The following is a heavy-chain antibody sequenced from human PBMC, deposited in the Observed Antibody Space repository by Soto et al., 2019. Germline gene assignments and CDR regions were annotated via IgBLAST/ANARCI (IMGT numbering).Heavy chain of an antibody. V-gene: IGHV4-38-2*01. CDR1: GFFVSSGKY. D-gene: IGHD2-15*01. CDR3: ARARWYDAFDV. CDR2: IFHGGNT. J-gene: IGHJ3*01. Sequence: XGTLSLTFAVSGFFVSSGKYWCWIRKPPGKGLEWIGSIFHGGNTYYNPSLKSRVTISVDMSKNQFSLKLNSVTAADTAVYYCARARWYDAFDVCGQRTVVTVSS.